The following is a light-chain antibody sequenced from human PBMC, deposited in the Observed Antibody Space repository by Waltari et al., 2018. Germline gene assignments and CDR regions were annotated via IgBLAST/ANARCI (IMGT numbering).Light chain of an antibody. J-gene: IGKJ4*01. CDR2: GAS. Sequence: VLLTQSPASLSVSPGDTVILSCRASQGVRTNLVWYQQKAGQAPRTIIYGASTRASGVPSRFSGSGSETDFTLIISSLQSEDAAVYFCQQYYVWPPITFGGGTKLEI. CDR1: QGVRTN. V-gene: IGKV3-15*01. CDR3: QQYYVWPPIT.